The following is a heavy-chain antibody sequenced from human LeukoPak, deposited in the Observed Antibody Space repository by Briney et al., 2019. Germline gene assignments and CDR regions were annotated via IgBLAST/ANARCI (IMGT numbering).Heavy chain of an antibody. V-gene: IGHV5-10-1*01. J-gene: IGHJ5*02. CDR2: IDPSDSYT. CDR1: GYSFTSCW. D-gene: IGHD2-2*03. CDR3: ARLGYCSSTSCYSWFDP. Sequence: GESLKISCKGSGYSFTSCWTSWVRQMPGKGLEWMGRIDPSDSYTNYSPSFQGHVTISADKSISTAYLQWSSLKASDTAMYYCARLGYCSSTSCYSWFDPWGQGTLVTVSS.